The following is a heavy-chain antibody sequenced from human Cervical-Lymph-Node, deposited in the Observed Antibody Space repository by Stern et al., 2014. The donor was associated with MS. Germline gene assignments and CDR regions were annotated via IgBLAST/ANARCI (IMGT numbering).Heavy chain of an antibody. D-gene: IGHD3-10*01. J-gene: IGHJ3*02. Sequence: QVQLVQSGAEVKKPASSVKVSCKASGGSFSRYSINWVRQAPGQGLELMGGIIPVVVTANCAQNFQGRVTITADESIKAVYLEVSSLMPEDTAVYYCARDQRRYDSGSYAFDIWGQGTMVTVSS. CDR2: IIPVVVTA. CDR1: GGSFSRYS. CDR3: ARDQRRYDSGSYAFDI. V-gene: IGHV1-69*01.